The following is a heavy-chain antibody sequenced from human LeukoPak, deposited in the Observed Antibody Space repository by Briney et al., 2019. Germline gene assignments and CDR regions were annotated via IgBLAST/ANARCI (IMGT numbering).Heavy chain of an antibody. D-gene: IGHD3-3*01. CDR1: GYTFTSYG. Sequence: ASVKVSCKASGYTFTSYGISWVRQAPGQGLEWMGWISAYNGNTNYAQKLQGRVTMTTDTSTSTAYMELRSLRSDDTAVYYCARHIDQGDHYDFWSGYPPRLYYFDYWGQGTLVTVSS. J-gene: IGHJ4*02. CDR3: ARHIDQGDHYDFWSGYPPRLYYFDY. CDR2: ISAYNGNT. V-gene: IGHV1-18*01.